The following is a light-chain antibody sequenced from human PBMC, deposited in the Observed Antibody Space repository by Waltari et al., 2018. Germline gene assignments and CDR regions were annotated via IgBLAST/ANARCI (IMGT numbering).Light chain of an antibody. CDR1: TGAVTSGPY. CDR2: STI. Sequence: QTVVTQEASLTVSPGGTVTLTCASSTGAVTSGPYSNWFQQKPGQAPRALIYSTINKYSWTPARFSGSLLGGKVALTLSGAQPEDEAEYYCLLYYGGVWVFGGGTKLTVL. V-gene: IGLV7-43*01. CDR3: LLYYGGVWV. J-gene: IGLJ3*02.